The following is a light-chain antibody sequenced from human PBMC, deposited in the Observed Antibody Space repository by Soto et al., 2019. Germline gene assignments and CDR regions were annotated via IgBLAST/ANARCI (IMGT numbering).Light chain of an antibody. J-gene: IGKJ4*01. CDR1: QSVSSNY. V-gene: IGKV3-20*01. Sequence: IVLTQSAGTLSLSPGDRATLSCRASQSVSSNYLGWYQQKPGQAPRLLLYGASSRAIGIPDRFSGSGSGTDFTLTISRLEPEAFAVYYCQQYDTSPPLTFGGGTKVEIK. CDR3: QQYDTSPPLT. CDR2: GAS.